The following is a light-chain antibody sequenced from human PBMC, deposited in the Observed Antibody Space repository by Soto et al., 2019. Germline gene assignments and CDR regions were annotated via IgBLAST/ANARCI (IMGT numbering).Light chain of an antibody. CDR1: QGIGSY. Sequence: DIQLTQSPSFLSASLGDRVTITCRASQGIGSYLAWYQQKPGKAPRLLIYAASTLQSGVPSRFSGSGSDTEFTLTISSLQPEDFATYYCQQFNNYPLTLGGGTKVDIK. CDR2: AAS. V-gene: IGKV1-9*01. CDR3: QQFNNYPLT. J-gene: IGKJ4*01.